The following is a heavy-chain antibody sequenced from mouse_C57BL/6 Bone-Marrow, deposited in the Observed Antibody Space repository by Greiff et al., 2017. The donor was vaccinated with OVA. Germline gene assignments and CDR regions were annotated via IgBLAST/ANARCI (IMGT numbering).Heavy chain of an antibody. D-gene: IGHD1-1*01. Sequence: VMLVESGPELVKPGASVKISCKASGYAFSSSWMNWVKQRPGKGLEWIGRIYPGDGDTNYNGKFKGKATLTADKSSSTAYMQLSSLTSEDSAVYVGARDYYGSILYAMDYWGQGTSVTVSS. CDR3: ARDYYGSILYAMDY. V-gene: IGHV1-82*01. CDR1: GYAFSSSW. CDR2: IYPGDGDT. J-gene: IGHJ4*01.